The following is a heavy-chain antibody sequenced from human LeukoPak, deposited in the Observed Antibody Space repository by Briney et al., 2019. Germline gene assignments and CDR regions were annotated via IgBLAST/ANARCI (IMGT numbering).Heavy chain of an antibody. J-gene: IGHJ6*02. Sequence: ASVKVSCKASGYSFTSNYMHWVRQAPGQGLEWMGIINPSGGSTSYAQKFQGRVTMTRDTSTSTVYMELSSLRSEDTAVYYCARDGPIAAAGIYYYGMDVWGQGTTVTVSS. CDR3: ARDGPIAAAGIYYYGMDV. CDR1: GYSFTSNY. D-gene: IGHD6-13*01. CDR2: INPSGGST. V-gene: IGHV1-46*01.